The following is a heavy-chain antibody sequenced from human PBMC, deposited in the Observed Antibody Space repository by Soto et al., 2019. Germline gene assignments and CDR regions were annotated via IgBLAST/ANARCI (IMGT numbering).Heavy chain of an antibody. CDR2: ISSSSSTI. CDR3: ATLTQVRGYSYGLNY. V-gene: IGHV3-48*01. Sequence: GGSLRLSCAASGFTFSSYSMNWVRQAPGKGLEWVSYISSSSSTIYYADSVKGRFTISRDNAKNSLYLQMNSLRAEDTAVYYCATLTQVRGYSYGLNYWGQGTLVTVSS. D-gene: IGHD5-18*01. CDR1: GFTFSSYS. J-gene: IGHJ4*02.